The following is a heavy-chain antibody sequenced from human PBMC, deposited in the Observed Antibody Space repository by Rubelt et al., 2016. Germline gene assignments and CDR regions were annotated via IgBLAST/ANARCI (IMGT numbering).Heavy chain of an antibody. J-gene: IGHJ4*01. CDR1: GYAVSDFG. D-gene: IGHD3-10*01. CDR2: ISAKSGDT. CDR3: AGDKSLWSAYLDY. Sequence: QVQLVQSGAEVKKPGASVKVSCKASGYAVSDFGFSWLRQAPGQGLEWMGWISAKSGDTNFARKFVGRVTLTTDTSTNNAYLNLGPLKSDGTAVYYCAGDKSLWSAYLDYWGQGTLIAVS. V-gene: IGHV1-18*01.